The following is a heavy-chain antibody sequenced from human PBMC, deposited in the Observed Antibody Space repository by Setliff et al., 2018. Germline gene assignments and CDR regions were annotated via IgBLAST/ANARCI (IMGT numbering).Heavy chain of an antibody. V-gene: IGHV5-10-1*01. CDR1: GYSFTSYW. J-gene: IGHJ5*02. CDR3: ARIGIPVDVGYNWNYCWFDP. D-gene: IGHD1-7*01. CDR2: IDPSDSYT. Sequence: GESLKISCKGSGYSFTSYWISWVRQMPGKGLEWMGRIDPSDSYTNYSPSFQGHVTISAGKSISTAYLQWSSLKASDTAMYYCARIGIPVDVGYNWNYCWFDPWGQGTLVTVSS.